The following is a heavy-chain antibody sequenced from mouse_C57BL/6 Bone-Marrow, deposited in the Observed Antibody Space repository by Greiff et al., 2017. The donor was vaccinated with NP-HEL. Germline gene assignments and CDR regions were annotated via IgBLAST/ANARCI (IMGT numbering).Heavy chain of an antibody. J-gene: IGHJ2*01. CDR2: IYPSDSET. CDR1: GYTFTSYW. CDR3: ARLMGYDYEGGY. V-gene: IGHV1-61*01. Sequence: QVQLQQPGAELVRPGSSVKLSCKASGYTFTSYWMDWVKQRPGQGLEWIGNIYPSDSETHYTQKFKDKATLTVDKSSSTAYMQLSSLPSEESAVYYCARLMGYDYEGGYWGQGTTLTVSS. D-gene: IGHD2-4*01.